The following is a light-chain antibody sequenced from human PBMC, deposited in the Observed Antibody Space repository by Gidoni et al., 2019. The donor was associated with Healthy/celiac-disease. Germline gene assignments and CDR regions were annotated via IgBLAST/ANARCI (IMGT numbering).Light chain of an antibody. CDR1: SSDVGVYNY. Sequence: QSALTQPRAVSGSPGQSVTISCTGTSSDVGVYNYVSWYQQHPGKAPKLRIYDVSNRPSGFPDRFSGSNSGNTASLTISGLHAEDESDYYCCSYAGSYTYVFGTGTKVTV. CDR3: CSYAGSYTYV. J-gene: IGLJ1*01. CDR2: DVS. V-gene: IGLV2-11*01.